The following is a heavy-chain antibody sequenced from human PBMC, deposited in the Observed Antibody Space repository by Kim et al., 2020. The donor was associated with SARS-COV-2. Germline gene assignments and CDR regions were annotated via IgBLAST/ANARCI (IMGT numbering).Heavy chain of an antibody. V-gene: IGHV4-39*01. J-gene: IGHJ4*02. Sequence: RSRVTISVDTSKNPFSLKLSSVTAADTAVYYCARHEALRYFDWSPPSFFDYWGQGTLVTVSS. D-gene: IGHD3-9*01. CDR3: ARHEALRYFDWSPPSFFDY.